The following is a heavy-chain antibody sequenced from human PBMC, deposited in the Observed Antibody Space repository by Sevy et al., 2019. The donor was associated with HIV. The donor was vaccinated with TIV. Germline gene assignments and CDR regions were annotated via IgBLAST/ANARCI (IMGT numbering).Heavy chain of an antibody. D-gene: IGHD2-15*01. CDR2: IYYSGST. Sequence: SETLALTGTVSGGSISSSSYYWGWVRQPPGKGLEWIGSIYYSGSTYYNPSLKSRVTISVDTSKNQFSLKLSSVTAADTAVYYCARQTREFDCSGGSCYPIYYFDYWGQGTLVTVSS. CDR3: ARQTREFDCSGGSCYPIYYFDY. J-gene: IGHJ4*02. CDR1: GGSISSSSYY. V-gene: IGHV4-39*01.